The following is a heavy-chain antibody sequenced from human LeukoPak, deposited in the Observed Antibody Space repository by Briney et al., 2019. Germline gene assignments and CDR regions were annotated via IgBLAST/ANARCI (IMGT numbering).Heavy chain of an antibody. CDR1: GGSFSGSY. J-gene: IGHJ3*02. D-gene: IGHD3-3*01. CDR3: AGDPPFWAFDI. Sequence: NPSETLSLTCAVYGGSFSGSYWSWVRQPPGKGLEWIGEINHSGSTNYNPSLKSRVIISLDTSKNQFSLNLSSVTAADTAVYYCAGDPPFWAFDIWGQGTMVTVSS. V-gene: IGHV4-34*01. CDR2: INHSGST.